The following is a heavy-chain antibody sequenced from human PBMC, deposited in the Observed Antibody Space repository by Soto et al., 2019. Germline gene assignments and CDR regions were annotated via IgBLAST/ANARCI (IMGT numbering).Heavy chain of an antibody. CDR3: ARILAGGWFDP. J-gene: IGHJ5*02. V-gene: IGHV4-30-2*01. D-gene: IGHD3-10*01. CDR1: GGSINSGGYS. CDR2: IYHSGST. Sequence: SETLSLTCAVSGGSINSGGYSWSWIRQPPGKGLEWIGYIYHSGSTYYNPSLKSRVTISVDRSKNQFSLKLSSVTAADTAVYYCARILAGGWFDPWGQGTLVTVSS.